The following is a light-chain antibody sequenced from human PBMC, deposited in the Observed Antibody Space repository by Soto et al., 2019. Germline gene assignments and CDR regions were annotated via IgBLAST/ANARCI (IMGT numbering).Light chain of an antibody. CDR3: QTWGTGIHVV. J-gene: IGLJ2*01. V-gene: IGLV4-69*01. CDR2: LNSDGSH. Sequence: QPVLTQSPSASASLGASVKLTCTLSSGHSSYAIAWHQQQPEKGPRYLMKLNSDGSHSKGDGIPDRFSGSSSGAERYLTISSLQSEDEADYYGQTWGTGIHVVFGGGTKLTDL. CDR1: SGHSSYA.